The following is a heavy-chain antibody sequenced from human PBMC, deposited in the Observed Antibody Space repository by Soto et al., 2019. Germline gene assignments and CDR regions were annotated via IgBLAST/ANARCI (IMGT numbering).Heavy chain of an antibody. CDR3: ARDERDYDSSGYYYWFDP. CDR1: GGSIIRGGYS. CDR2: IYHSGST. D-gene: IGHD3-22*01. J-gene: IGHJ5*02. Sequence: SETLSLTCAVSGGSIIRGGYSWSWIRQPPGKGLEWIGYIYHSGSTYYNPSLKSRVTISVDRSKNQFSLKLSSVTAADTAVYYCARDERDYDSSGYYYWFDPWGQGTLVTVSS. V-gene: IGHV4-30-2*01.